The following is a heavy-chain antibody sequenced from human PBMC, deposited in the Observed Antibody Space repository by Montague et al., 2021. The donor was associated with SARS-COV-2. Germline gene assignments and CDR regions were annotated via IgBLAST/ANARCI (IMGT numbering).Heavy chain of an antibody. CDR1: GVSISSSNYY. J-gene: IGHJ5*02. D-gene: IGHD3-9*01. V-gene: IGHV4-39*01. CDR3: ARTRVGEGNGYYDWLSTYNLFDP. Sequence: SETLSLTCTVSGVSISSSNYYWGWIRQPPGKGLEWIGTMYFSRNTSYNPSLTSRVAISVDTSRNQLSLKMSSVTAAATAVHYCARTRVGEGNGYYDWLSTYNLFDPWGQGILVTVSS. CDR2: MYFSRNT.